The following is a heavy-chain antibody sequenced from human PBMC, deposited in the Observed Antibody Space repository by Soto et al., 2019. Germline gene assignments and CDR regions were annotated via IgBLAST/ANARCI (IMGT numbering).Heavy chain of an antibody. CDR1: GGTFSSYA. D-gene: IGHD3-3*01. V-gene: IGHV1-69*12. J-gene: IGHJ6*02. CDR2: IIPIFGTA. Sequence: QVQLVQSGAEVKKPGSSVKVSCKASGGTFSSYAISWVRQAPGQGLEWMGGIIPIFGTANYAQKVQGRVTITADESTSTVYMELSSLRSEDTAVYYCASGDYDFWSGPGSSMDIWGQGTTVTVSS. CDR3: ASGDYDFWSGPGSSMDI.